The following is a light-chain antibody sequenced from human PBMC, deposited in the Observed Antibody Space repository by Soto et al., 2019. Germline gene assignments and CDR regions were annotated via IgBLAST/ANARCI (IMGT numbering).Light chain of an antibody. CDR1: QSLLHSNGNIY. Sequence: DIVLTQSPLSLPVTPGEPASISCRSSQSLLHSNGNIYLDWYLQKPGQSPQLLIYLGSIRASVVPDRFSGSGSGTDFTLKITRVEAEDVGVDYCMQDIHAPRSFGLGTKVEIK. CDR3: MQDIHAPRS. CDR2: LGS. V-gene: IGKV2-28*01. J-gene: IGKJ1*01.